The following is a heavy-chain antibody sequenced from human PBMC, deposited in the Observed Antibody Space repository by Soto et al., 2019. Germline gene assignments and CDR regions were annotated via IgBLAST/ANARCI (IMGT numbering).Heavy chain of an antibody. CDR2: TYHSGNP. CDR3: ARASATIAAAAIFDY. D-gene: IGHD6-13*01. J-gene: IGHJ4*02. CDR1: GDTLSTGGYS. Sequence: SETLSLTCGVSGDTLSTGGYSWAWIRQPPGKALEWIGHTYHSGNPYYNPSLESRVRMSVDKSRNQFSLKLTSVSAADTAVYYCARASATIAAAAIFDYWGQGTLVTVSS. V-gene: IGHV4-30-2*01.